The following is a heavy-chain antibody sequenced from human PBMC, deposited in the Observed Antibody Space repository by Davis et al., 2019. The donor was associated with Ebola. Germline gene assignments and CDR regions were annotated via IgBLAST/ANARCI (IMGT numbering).Heavy chain of an antibody. J-gene: IGHJ5*02. CDR2: ISAYNGNT. Sequence: AASVKVSCKASGYTFTRDGISWVRQAPGQGLEGMGGISAYNGNTNYAQNLQGRVTMTTDTSTSKAYMDVRSLRYDDTDVYSCARAVTMVLPSGWFDPWGQGTLVTVSS. D-gene: IGHD3-10*01. CDR1: GYTFTRDG. V-gene: IGHV1-18*01. CDR3: ARAVTMVLPSGWFDP.